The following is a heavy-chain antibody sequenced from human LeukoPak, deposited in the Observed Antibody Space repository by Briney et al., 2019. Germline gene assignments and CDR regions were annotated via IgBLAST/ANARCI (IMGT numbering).Heavy chain of an antibody. CDR1: GFTFSRYN. CDR3: ARMYDDY. CDR2: ISTGSSYI. V-gene: IGHV3-21*04. J-gene: IGHJ4*02. Sequence: GVSLRLSCAASGFTFSRYNMNWVHQAPGKGLEWVSSISTGSSYIYYADSVKGRFTISRDNAMNSLYLQMNSLRAEDTAVYYCARMYDDYWGQGTLVTVSS. D-gene: IGHD2-8*01.